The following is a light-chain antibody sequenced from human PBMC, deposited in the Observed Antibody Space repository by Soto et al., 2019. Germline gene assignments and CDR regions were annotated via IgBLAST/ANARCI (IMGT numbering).Light chain of an antibody. CDR2: VGTGGIVG. V-gene: IGLV9-49*01. Sequence: VSLGASVTLTCTLSSGYSNYKVDWYQQRPGKGPRFVMRVGTGGIVGSKGDGIPDRFSVLGSGLNRYLTIKNIQEEDESDYHCGADHGSGNNFLRVFGGGTKLTVL. CDR3: GADHGSGNNFLRV. J-gene: IGLJ2*01. CDR1: SGYSNYK.